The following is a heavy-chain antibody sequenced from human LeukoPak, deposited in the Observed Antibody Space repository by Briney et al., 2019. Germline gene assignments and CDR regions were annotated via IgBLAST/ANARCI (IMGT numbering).Heavy chain of an antibody. J-gene: IGHJ5*02. CDR2: ISSSSSTI. D-gene: IGHD3-3*01. CDR1: GYTFSSYS. CDR3: ARDQVLEWLLYPSNWFDP. Sequence: SCKASGYTFSSYSMNWVRQAPGKGLEWVSYISSSSSTIYYADSVKGRFTISRDNAKNSLYLQMNSLRDEDTAVYYCARDQVLEWLLYPSNWFDPWGQGTLVTVSS. V-gene: IGHV3-48*02.